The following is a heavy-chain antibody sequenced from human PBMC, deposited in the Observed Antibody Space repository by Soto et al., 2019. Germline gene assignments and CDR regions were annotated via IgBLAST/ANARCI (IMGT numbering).Heavy chain of an antibody. V-gene: IGHV3-23*01. CDR3: AKQPPNAGSTV. CDR1: GFTFTTYA. J-gene: IGHJ6*02. D-gene: IGHD2-2*01. CDR2: VSGSGGST. Sequence: EVQLLESGGGLVQPGGSLRLSCAASGFTFTTYAMNWVRQAPGKGLEWVSTVSGSGGSTYHADSVKGRFTVSRDNSKTTLYLQMNSLRTEDTAVYYCAKQPPNAGSTVWGQGTTVTVSS.